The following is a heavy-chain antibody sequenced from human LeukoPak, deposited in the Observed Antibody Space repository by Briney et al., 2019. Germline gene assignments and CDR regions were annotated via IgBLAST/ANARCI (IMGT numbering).Heavy chain of an antibody. CDR2: ISSSSSYI. CDR1: GFTFSSYS. Sequence: GGSLRLSCAASGFTFSSYSMNWVRQAPGKGLEWVSSISSSSSYIYYADSVKGRFTISRDNAKNSLYLQMNSLRAEDTAVYYCARDVETLGWFDPWGQGTLVTVSS. CDR3: ARDVETLGWFDP. D-gene: IGHD5-18*01. V-gene: IGHV3-21*01. J-gene: IGHJ5*02.